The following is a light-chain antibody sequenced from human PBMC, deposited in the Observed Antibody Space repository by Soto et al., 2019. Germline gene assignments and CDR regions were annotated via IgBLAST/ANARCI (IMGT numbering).Light chain of an antibody. CDR2: DVS. Sequence: QSVLTQPASVSGSPGQSITTSCTGTSSDVGGYNYVSWYQQHPGKAPKFMIYDVSNRPSGVSNRFSGSKSGNTASLTISGLQAEDEADYYCSSYTASNTRQIVFGTGTKLTVL. CDR3: SSYTASNTRQIV. CDR1: SSDVGGYNY. V-gene: IGLV2-14*01. J-gene: IGLJ1*01.